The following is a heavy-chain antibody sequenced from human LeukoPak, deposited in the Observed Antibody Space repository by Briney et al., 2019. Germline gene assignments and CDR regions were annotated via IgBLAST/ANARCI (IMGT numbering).Heavy chain of an antibody. V-gene: IGHV3-30*03. J-gene: IGHJ3*02. D-gene: IGHD6-13*01. CDR1: GFTFSSYG. CDR2: ISYDGSNK. CDR3: ASFVLLGRKYPIAAAGTGGGAFDI. Sequence: GGSLRLSCAASGFTFSSYGMHWVRQAPGKGLEWVAVISYDGSNKYYADSVKGRFTISRDNSKNTLYLQMNSLRAEDTAVYYCASFVLLGRKYPIAAAGTGGGAFDIWGQGTMVTVSS.